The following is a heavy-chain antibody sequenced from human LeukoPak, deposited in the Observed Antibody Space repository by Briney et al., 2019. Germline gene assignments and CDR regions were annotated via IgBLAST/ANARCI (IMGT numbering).Heavy chain of an antibody. CDR3: AKEDGAAAMPVPSPAFDY. D-gene: IGHD2-2*01. CDR2: ISYDGSNK. Sequence: GGSLRLSCAASGFTFSSYGMHWVRQAPGKGLEWVAVISYDGSNKYYADSVKGRFTISRDNSKNTLYLQMNSLRAEDTAVYYCAKEDGAAAMPVPSPAFDYWGQGTLVTVSS. CDR1: GFTFSSYG. J-gene: IGHJ4*02. V-gene: IGHV3-30*18.